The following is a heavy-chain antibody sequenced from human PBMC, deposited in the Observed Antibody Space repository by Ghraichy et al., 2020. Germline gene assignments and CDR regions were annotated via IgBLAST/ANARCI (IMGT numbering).Heavy chain of an antibody. D-gene: IGHD6-19*01. Sequence: SETLSLTCTVSGDSISGNYCNWVRQPPGKGLEWIGYVYYSGNKYNPSLKSRVTISADSSKNQFSLKLSSVTAAATAVYYCVTGAGWLPDYWGQGTLVTVSS. CDR3: VTGAGWLPDY. V-gene: IGHV4-59*08. CDR1: GDSISGNY. J-gene: IGHJ4*02. CDR2: VYYSGN.